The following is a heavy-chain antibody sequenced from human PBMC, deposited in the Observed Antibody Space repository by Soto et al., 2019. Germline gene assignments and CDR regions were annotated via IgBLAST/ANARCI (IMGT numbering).Heavy chain of an antibody. CDR2: VYYTGST. CDR1: GDSISTFY. V-gene: IGHV4-59*01. Sequence: SETLSLTCTVSGDSISTFYWGWMRQSPRKELEWIGYVYYTGSTNYNPSLKSRVTISVDRSKNQFSLKLTSANAADTAVYYCARGRTVRNYADDSSDYFYSFDYCGHGTQVTVSS. D-gene: IGHD3-22*01. J-gene: IGHJ4*01. CDR3: ARGRTVRNYADDSSDYFYSFDY.